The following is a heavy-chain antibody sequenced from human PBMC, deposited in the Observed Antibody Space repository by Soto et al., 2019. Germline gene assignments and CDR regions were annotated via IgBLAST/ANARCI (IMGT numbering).Heavy chain of an antibody. CDR3: ARYIPGVRYYGMDV. D-gene: IGHD2-2*01. CDR2: IGTAGDT. Sequence: GSLRLSCAASGFTFSSYDMHWVRQATGKGLEWVSAIGTAGDTYYPGSVKGRFTISRENARNTLYLQMYSLRAEDTAVYYCARYIPGVRYYGMDVWGQGTTVTVSS. CDR1: GFTFSSYD. J-gene: IGHJ6*02. V-gene: IGHV3-13*01.